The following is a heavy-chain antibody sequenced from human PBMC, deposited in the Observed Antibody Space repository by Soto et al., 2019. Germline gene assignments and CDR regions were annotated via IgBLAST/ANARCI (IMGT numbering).Heavy chain of an antibody. CDR2: ISGSGGTI. D-gene: IGHD6-19*01. CDR1: GFTLSSYS. J-gene: IGHJ4*02. V-gene: IGHV3-48*02. CDR3: ARETGLRSSGWSYYFAF. Sequence: EVQLVESGGGMVQPGGSLRVSCAASGFTLSSYSMHWVRQAPGKGLEWVSYISGSGGTIYYADSVKGRFTISRDNDKNSLSVHMNSLRDEDTAVYFCARETGLRSSGWSYYFAFWGQGTRVTVSS.